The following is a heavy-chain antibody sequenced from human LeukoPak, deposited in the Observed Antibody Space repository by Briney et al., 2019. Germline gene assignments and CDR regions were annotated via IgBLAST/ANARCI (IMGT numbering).Heavy chain of an antibody. CDR1: GFTLSDHY. D-gene: IGHD5-12*01. J-gene: IGHJ4*02. CDR3: ARGGAYEAFDY. Sequence: PGGSLRLSCPASGFTLSDHYMDWLGQAPGKGLEGVGRTRNKAKSYTTEYAASVKGRVTISRDDSKTSLHRQMNRLKTEDTAVYYCARGGAYEAFDYWGEGTLVTVSS. V-gene: IGHV3-72*01. CDR2: TRNKAKSYTT.